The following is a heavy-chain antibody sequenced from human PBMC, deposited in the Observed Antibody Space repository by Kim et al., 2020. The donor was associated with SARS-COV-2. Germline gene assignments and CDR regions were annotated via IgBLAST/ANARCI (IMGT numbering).Heavy chain of an antibody. J-gene: IGHJ6*02. CDR2: IIPIFGTA. D-gene: IGHD4-17*01. CDR1: GGTFSSYA. CDR3: ARVLSASGDYGDYYYGMDV. Sequence: SVKVSCKASGGTFSSYAISWVRQAPGQGLEWMGGIIPIFGTANYAQKFQGRVTITADKSTSTAYMELSSLRSEDTAVYYCARVLSASGDYGDYYYGMDVLGQGTTVTVPS. V-gene: IGHV1-69*06.